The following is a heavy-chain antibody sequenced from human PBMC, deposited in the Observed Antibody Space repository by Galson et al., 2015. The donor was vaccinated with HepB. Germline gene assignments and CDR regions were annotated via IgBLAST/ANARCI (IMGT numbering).Heavy chain of an antibody. J-gene: IGHJ4*02. V-gene: IGHV3-23*01. Sequence: SLRLSCAASEFTFSSFAMSWVRQAPGKELEWVSTISGTGYYTYFADSVKGRFTISRDNSKNTLYLQMNSLRAEDTAFYYCAKGGYKYHDYWGQGTLVTVSS. CDR3: AKGGYKYHDY. CDR1: EFTFSSFA. CDR2: ISGTGYYT. D-gene: IGHD5-18*01.